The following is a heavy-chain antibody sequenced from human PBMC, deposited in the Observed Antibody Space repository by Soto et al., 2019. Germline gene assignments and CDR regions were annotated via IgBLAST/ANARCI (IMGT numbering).Heavy chain of an antibody. J-gene: IGHJ4*02. CDR2: ISSTSVYM. CDR1: GFTFSTYN. V-gene: IGHV3-21*01. Sequence: EVPLVESGGGLVKPGGSLRLSCAASGFTFSTYNMNRVRPAPGKGLEWVASISSTSVYMYYANSLKGRFTISRANAKSSLYLQVNSLRAEDTAVYYCARGWLRDPWMYWGQGTLVTVSS. D-gene: IGHD5-12*01. CDR3: ARGWLRDPWMY.